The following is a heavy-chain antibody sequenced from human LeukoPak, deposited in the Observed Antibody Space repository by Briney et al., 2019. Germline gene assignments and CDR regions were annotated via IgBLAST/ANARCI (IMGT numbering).Heavy chain of an antibody. CDR2: IYPADSDI. V-gene: IGHV5-51*01. J-gene: IGHJ5*02. Sequence: GESMKISCKGSGYSINNYWIGWVRQMPGKGLEWMGIIYPADSDIRYSPSFQGQVTISADKSISTAYLQWSSLKASDTAMYYCARQEYCSGGSCYTWFDPWGQGTLVTVSS. CDR1: GYSINNYW. CDR3: ARQEYCSGGSCYTWFDP. D-gene: IGHD2-15*01.